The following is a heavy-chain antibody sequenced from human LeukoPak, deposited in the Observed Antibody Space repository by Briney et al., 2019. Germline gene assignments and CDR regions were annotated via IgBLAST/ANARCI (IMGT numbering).Heavy chain of an antibody. CDR3: AKDVGMIGYCSGGSCYAIDY. V-gene: IGHV3-30*18. CDR1: GFTFSSYG. J-gene: IGHJ4*02. CDR2: ISYGGSNK. D-gene: IGHD2-15*01. Sequence: RTGRSLRLSCAASGFTFSSYGMHWVRQAPGKGLEWVAVISYGGSNKFYADSVKGRFTISRDNSKNTLYLQMNSLRAEDTAVYYCAKDVGMIGYCSGGSCYAIDYWGQGTLVTVSS.